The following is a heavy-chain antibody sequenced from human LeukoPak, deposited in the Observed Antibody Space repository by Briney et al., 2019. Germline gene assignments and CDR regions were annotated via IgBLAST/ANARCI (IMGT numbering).Heavy chain of an antibody. J-gene: IGHJ4*02. CDR1: GFTLISYA. V-gene: IGHV3-30*04. CDR3: AAGSYYDDSSGYYGY. D-gene: IGHD3-22*01. CDR2: ISYNGSNK. Sequence: PGRSLRLSCAATGFTLISYAMHGVRQAPGKGREWVAVISYNGSNKYYADSVKGRLTISRHNSKHTLYLQMNSLRAEDTAVYYGAAGSYYDDSSGYYGYWGQGTLVTVSS.